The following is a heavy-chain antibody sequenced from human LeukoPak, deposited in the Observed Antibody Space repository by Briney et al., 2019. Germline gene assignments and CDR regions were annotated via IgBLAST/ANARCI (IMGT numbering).Heavy chain of an antibody. J-gene: IGHJ5*02. CDR3: AREGEVGTTFNCFDP. CDR1: GDSVSSNSAA. Sequence: SQTLSLTCAISGDSVSSNSAAWNWIRQSPSRGLEWLGRTYYRSKWFNNYAVSVKGRITINPDTSKNQFSLQLSSVTPEDTGVYYCAREGEVGTTFNCFDPWGQGTLVTVSS. CDR2: TYYRSKWFN. D-gene: IGHD1-26*01. V-gene: IGHV6-1*01.